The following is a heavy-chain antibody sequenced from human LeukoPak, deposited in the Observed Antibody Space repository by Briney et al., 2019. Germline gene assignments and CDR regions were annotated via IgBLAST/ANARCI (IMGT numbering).Heavy chain of an antibody. CDR1: GLIFSSYA. D-gene: IGHD3-3*01. V-gene: IGHV3-23*01. CDR2: ISGNGGST. CDR3: AKDESRWSGYSNWFEP. J-gene: IGHJ5*02. Sequence: GGALRLSCAASGLIFSSYAVSWVRQAPGKGLEWVSTISGNGGSTYYPDSVKGRFTISRDNSKNTLYLQINSLRAEDTAVYYRAKDESRWSGYSNWFEPWGQGTLVTVSS.